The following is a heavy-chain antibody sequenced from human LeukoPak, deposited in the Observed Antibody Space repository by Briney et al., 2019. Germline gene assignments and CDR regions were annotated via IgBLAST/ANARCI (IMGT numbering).Heavy chain of an antibody. CDR2: LSGSGGST. D-gene: IGHD1-26*01. CDR3: AKRGAEVGATVAPGDY. CDR1: GLTFSSYA. Sequence: GGSLRLSCAASGLTFSSYATSWVRQAPGKGLEGVSALSGSGGSTYYADSVKGRFTISRDNSKNTLCLQMNSLRAEDTAVYYCAKRGAEVGATVAPGDYWGQGTLVTVSS. V-gene: IGHV3-23*01. J-gene: IGHJ4*02.